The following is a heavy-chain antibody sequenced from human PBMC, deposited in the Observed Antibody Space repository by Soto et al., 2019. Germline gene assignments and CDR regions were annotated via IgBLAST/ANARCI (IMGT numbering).Heavy chain of an antibody. CDR3: ARGLYGDYSWEASDI. D-gene: IGHD4-17*01. Sequence: QVQLQESGPGLVKPSETLSLTCTVSSGSISTYYWSWIRQPPGKGLEWIGYVYYRGYTNYNPSLKSRVTISVDTSKNQFSLKLTYVTAADTAVYYCARGLYGDYSWEASDIWGQGTMVTVSS. CDR2: VYYRGYT. J-gene: IGHJ3*02. V-gene: IGHV4-59*01. CDR1: SGSISTYY.